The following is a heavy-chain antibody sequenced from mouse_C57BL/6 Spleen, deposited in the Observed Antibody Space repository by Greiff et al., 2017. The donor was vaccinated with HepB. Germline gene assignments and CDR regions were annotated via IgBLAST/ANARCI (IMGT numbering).Heavy chain of an antibody. CDR3: TQDRYYAMYY. CDR2: IDPENGDT. CDR1: GFNIKDDY. V-gene: IGHV14-4*01. Sequence: EVQLQQSGAELVRPGASVKLSCTASGFNIKDDYMHWVKQRPEQGLEWIGWIDPENGDTEYASKFQGKATITADTSSNTAYLQLSSLTSEDTAVYYCTQDRYYAMYYWGQGTSVTVSS. J-gene: IGHJ4*01.